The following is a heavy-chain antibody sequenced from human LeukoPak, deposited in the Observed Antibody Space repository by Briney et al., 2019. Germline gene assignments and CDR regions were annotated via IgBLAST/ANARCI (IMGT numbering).Heavy chain of an antibody. J-gene: IGHJ5*02. D-gene: IGHD6-13*01. CDR1: GFTFSSYS. CDR3: ARDRSIAAAGRYWFDP. Sequence: GGSLRLSCAASGFTFSSYSMNWVRQAPGKGLEWVSSISSSSSYIYYADSVKGRFTISRDNAKNSPYLQMNSLRAEDAAVYYCARDRSIAAAGRYWFDPWGQGTLVTVSS. CDR2: ISSSSSYI. V-gene: IGHV3-21*01.